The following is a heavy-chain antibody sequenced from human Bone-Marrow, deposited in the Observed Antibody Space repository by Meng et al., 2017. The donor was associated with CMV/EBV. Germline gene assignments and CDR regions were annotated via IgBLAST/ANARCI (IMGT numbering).Heavy chain of an antibody. Sequence: GESLKISCAASGFTFSDPYMDWVRQAPGKGLEWVGRTRNKANSYTTEYAASVKGRFTISRDDSKNSLYLQMNSLKTEDTAVYYCVPVVVPVAALDMYVWGQGTTVTVSS. CDR1: GFTFSDPY. V-gene: IGHV3-72*01. J-gene: IGHJ6*02. D-gene: IGHD2-2*01. CDR3: VPVVVPVAALDMYV. CDR2: TRNKANSYTT.